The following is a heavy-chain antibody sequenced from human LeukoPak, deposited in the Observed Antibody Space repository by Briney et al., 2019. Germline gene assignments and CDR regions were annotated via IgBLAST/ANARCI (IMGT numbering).Heavy chain of an antibody. D-gene: IGHD6-13*01. J-gene: IGHJ6*03. CDR1: GFTFSNYG. CDR3: ARDAKGIAALVRYYMDV. Sequence: GGSLRLSCAASGFTFSNYGMSWVRQAPGKGLEWVSAISGSGGSTYYADSVKGRFTISRDNSKNTLYLQMNSLRAEDTAVYYCARDAKGIAALVRYYMDVWGKGTTVTVSS. CDR2: ISGSGGST. V-gene: IGHV3-23*01.